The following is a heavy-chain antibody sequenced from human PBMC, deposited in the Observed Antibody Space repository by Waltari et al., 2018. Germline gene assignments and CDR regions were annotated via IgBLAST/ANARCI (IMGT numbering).Heavy chain of an antibody. CDR1: GGSFSGYY. J-gene: IGHJ4*02. D-gene: IGHD3-22*01. Sequence: QVQLQQWGAGLLKPSETLSLTCAVYGGSFSGYYWSLIRQPPGKGLEWIGEINHSGSTNYNPSLKSRVTISVDTSKNQFSLKLSSVTAADTAVYYCARRLRYYDSSGYYFCHFDYWGQGTLVTVSS. CDR3: ARRLRYYDSSGYYFCHFDY. V-gene: IGHV4-34*01. CDR2: INHSGST.